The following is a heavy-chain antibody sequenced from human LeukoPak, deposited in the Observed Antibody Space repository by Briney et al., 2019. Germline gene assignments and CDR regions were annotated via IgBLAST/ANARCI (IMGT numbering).Heavy chain of an antibody. J-gene: IGHJ4*02. CDR3: ARLVGGTTGATDY. V-gene: IGHV3-33*01. D-gene: IGHD1-26*01. CDR1: GFHFSYYA. CDR2: IWFDGSNE. Sequence: GGSLRLSCTASGFHFSYYAMHWVRQAPGKGLAWVALIWFDGSNEYYEDSVKGRFTISRDNSKDTVFLQMNGLTVDDTAVYYCARLVGGTTGATDYWGQGSLVSVS.